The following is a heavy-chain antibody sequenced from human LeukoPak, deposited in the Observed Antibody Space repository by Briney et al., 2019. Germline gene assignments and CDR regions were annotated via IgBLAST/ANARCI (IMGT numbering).Heavy chain of an antibody. Sequence: QTGGSLRLSCAASGFTFSSYSMNWVRQAPGKGLEWVSYISSSGSTIYYADSVKGRFTISRDNAKNSLYLQMNSLRAEDTAVYYCAKVNGAFDIWGQGTMVTVSS. V-gene: IGHV3-48*04. CDR2: ISSSGSTI. D-gene: IGHD3-22*01. CDR3: AKVNGAFDI. J-gene: IGHJ3*02. CDR1: GFTFSSYS.